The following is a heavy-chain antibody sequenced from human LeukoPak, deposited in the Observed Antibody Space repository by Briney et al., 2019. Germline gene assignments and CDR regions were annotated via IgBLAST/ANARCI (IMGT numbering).Heavy chain of an antibody. D-gene: IGHD6-13*01. CDR1: GFTFSSYG. Sequence: GGSLRLSCAASGFTFSSYGMHWVRQAPGKGLEWVAFISHDGSNKYYADSVKGRFTISRDNSKNTVYVQMNSLRAEDTAVYYCAEGGTYSSNWFDPWGPGTLVTVSS. CDR2: ISHDGSNK. J-gene: IGHJ5*02. V-gene: IGHV3-30*18. CDR3: AEGGTYSSNWFDP.